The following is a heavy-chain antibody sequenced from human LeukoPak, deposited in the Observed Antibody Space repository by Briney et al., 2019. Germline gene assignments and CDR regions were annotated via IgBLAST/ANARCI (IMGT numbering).Heavy chain of an antibody. Sequence: PSETLTLTCTVSGGSISSYYWSWIRQPPGQGLEWIGYIYYSGSTNYNPSLKSRVTISVDTSKNQFSLKLSSVTAADTAVYYCARGGGPDYYYYGMDVWGQGTTVTVSS. CDR3: ARGGGPDYYYYGMDV. CDR1: GGSISSYY. J-gene: IGHJ6*02. V-gene: IGHV4-59*01. CDR2: IYYSGST. D-gene: IGHD6-25*01.